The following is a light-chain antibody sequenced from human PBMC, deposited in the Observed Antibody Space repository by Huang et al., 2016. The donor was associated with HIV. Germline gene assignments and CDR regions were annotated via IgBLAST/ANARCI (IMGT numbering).Light chain of an antibody. CDR1: QDIGTS. CDR2: AAS. Sequence: AVQLTQSPFSLSASVGDTVIIYCRASQDIGTSLAWYQQRTGRALKLLISAASTLQTGVPSRFSGDSSGTYFTLFITSLQPEEFATYYCQQRHTYPITVGQGTRLDIK. J-gene: IGKJ5*01. CDR3: QQRHTYPIT. V-gene: IGKV1-13*02.